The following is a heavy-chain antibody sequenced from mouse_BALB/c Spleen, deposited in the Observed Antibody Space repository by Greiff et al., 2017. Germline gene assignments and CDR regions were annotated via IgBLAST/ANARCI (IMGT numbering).Heavy chain of an antibody. Sequence: VKLMESGPGLVAPSQSLSITCTVSGFSLTSYGVHWVRQPPGKGLEWLGVIWAGGSTNYNSALMSRLSISKDNSKSQVFLKMNSLQTDDTAMYYCAREDSSGYVAWFAYWGQGTLVTVSA. J-gene: IGHJ3*01. CDR1: GFSLTSYG. V-gene: IGHV2-9*02. CDR3: AREDSSGYVAWFAY. D-gene: IGHD3-2*01. CDR2: IWAGGST.